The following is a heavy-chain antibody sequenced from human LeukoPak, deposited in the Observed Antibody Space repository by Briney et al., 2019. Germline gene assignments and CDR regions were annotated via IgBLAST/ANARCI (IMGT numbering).Heavy chain of an antibody. CDR3: ARPITIFGVVTP. CDR1: GGSISSSSYY. CDR2: IYYSGST. Sequence: SETLSLTCTVSGGSISSSSYYWGWIRQPPGQGLEWIGSIYYSGSTYYNPSLKSRVTISVDTSKNQFSLKLSSVTAADTAVYYCARPITIFGVVTPWGQGTLVTVSS. D-gene: IGHD3-3*01. V-gene: IGHV4-39*07. J-gene: IGHJ5*02.